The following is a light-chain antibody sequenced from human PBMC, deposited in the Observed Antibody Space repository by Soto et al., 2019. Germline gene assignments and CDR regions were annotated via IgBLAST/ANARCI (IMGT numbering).Light chain of an antibody. CDR1: SNDVGAYNY. CDR2: DVF. J-gene: IGLJ1*01. CDR3: CSYAVRDTFYV. V-gene: IGLV2-11*01. Sequence: SALTQPRSVSGSPGQSVLISCTGTSNDVGAYNYVSWYQQHPGRAPKLVIYDVFKRPSGIPARFSGSKSGNTASLTISGLQAEDEADYFCCSYAVRDTFYVFGTGTKVTVL.